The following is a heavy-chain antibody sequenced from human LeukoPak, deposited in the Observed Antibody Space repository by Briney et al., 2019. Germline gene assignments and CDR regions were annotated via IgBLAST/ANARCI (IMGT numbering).Heavy chain of an antibody. J-gene: IGHJ4*02. V-gene: IGHV3-23*01. CDR3: TQSVDTGFDY. Sequence: VGSLRLSCAASGFTFSSYGMSWVRQAPGKGLEWVSAISGSGGSTYYADSVKGRFTISRDNSKNTLYLQMNSLKTEDTAVYYCTQSVDTGFDYWGQGTLVTVSS. CDR2: ISGSGGST. D-gene: IGHD5-18*01. CDR1: GFTFSSYG.